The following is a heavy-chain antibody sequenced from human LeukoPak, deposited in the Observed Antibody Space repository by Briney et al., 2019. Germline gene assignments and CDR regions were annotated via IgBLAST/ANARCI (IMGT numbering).Heavy chain of an antibody. CDR3: ARDWSIAAVRNYFDH. J-gene: IGHJ4*02. CDR2: ISGSGGST. D-gene: IGHD6-25*01. Sequence: GGSLRLSCAASGFTFSSYAMSWVRQAPGKGLEWVSAISGSGGSTYYADSVKGRFTISRDNAKNSLYLQMNSLRAEDTAVYYCARDWSIAAVRNYFDHWGQGTLVTVSS. V-gene: IGHV3-23*01. CDR1: GFTFSSYA.